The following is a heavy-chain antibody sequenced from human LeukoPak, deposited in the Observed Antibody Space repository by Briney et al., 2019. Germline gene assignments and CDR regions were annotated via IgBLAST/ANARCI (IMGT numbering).Heavy chain of an antibody. V-gene: IGHV4-4*07. CDR3: ARRTYQLLLVRSHWFDP. CDR1: GGSISSYY. CDR2: IYISGST. Sequence: SETLSLTCTVSGGSISSYYWSWIRQPAGKGLEWIGRIYISGSTNYNPSLKSRVTMSVDTSKNQFSLKLSSVTAADTAVYYCARRTYQLLLVRSHWFDPWGQGTLVTVSS. D-gene: IGHD2-2*01. J-gene: IGHJ5*02.